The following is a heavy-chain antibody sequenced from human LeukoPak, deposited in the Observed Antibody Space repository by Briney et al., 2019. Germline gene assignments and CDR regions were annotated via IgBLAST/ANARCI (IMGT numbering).Heavy chain of an antibody. CDR3: ARRDTGSDFDY. V-gene: IGHV4-59*01. J-gene: IGHJ4*02. CDR2: IHYTGST. Sequence: PSETLSLTCSVSGGSISSYYWTWIRQPPGKGLEWIGYIHYTGSTNYNPSLKSRLTISLDTFKNQFSLKLSSVTAADTAVYYCARRDTGSDFDYWGQGTLDTVSS. CDR1: GGSISSYY. D-gene: IGHD5-18*01.